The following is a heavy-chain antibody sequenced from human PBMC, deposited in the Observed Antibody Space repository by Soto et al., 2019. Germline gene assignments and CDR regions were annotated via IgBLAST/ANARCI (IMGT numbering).Heavy chain of an antibody. CDR2: ISCSSCSI. V-gene: IGHV3-48*01. Sequence: GGSLRLSCAASGFTFSSYAMSWVRQAPGKGLEWLSLISCSSCSIYYADSVMGRSTVSRDNAKKTLYLQMNSLRPEDTAIYYCARGLGSSWFFLWGPGTLVTVSS. CDR3: ARGLGSSWFFL. J-gene: IGHJ5*02. CDR1: GFTFSSYA. D-gene: IGHD6-13*01.